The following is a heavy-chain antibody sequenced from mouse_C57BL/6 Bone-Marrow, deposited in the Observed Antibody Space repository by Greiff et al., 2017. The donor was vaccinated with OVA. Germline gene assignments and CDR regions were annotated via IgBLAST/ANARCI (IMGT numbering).Heavy chain of an antibody. CDR1: GYTFTSYW. CDR3: ARWYYYGSSHMDY. Sequence: QVQLQQSGAELVKPGASVKLSCKASGYTFTSYWMHWVKQRPGQGLAWIGMLHPNSGSTNYNEKFKSKATLTVDKSSSTAYMQLSSLTSEDSAVYYCARWYYYGSSHMDYWGQGTSVTVSS. D-gene: IGHD1-1*01. J-gene: IGHJ4*01. CDR2: LHPNSGST. V-gene: IGHV1-64*01.